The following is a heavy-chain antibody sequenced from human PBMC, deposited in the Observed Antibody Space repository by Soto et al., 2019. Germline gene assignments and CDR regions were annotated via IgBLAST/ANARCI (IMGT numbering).Heavy chain of an antibody. J-gene: IGHJ5*02. D-gene: IGHD6-13*01. CDR2: ISAYNGNT. Sequence: QVQLVQSGAEVKKPGASVKVSCKASGYTFTSYGISWVRQAPGQGLEWMGWISAYNGNTNYAQKLQGRVTMTTDTSSSTAYMELRSLRSDDTAVYYCAADRIAAAGTSRRNWFDPWGQGTLVTVSS. CDR3: AADRIAAAGTSRRNWFDP. V-gene: IGHV1-18*01. CDR1: GYTFTSYG.